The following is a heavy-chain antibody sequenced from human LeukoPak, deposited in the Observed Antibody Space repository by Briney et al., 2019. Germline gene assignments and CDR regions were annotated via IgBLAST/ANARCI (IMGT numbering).Heavy chain of an antibody. CDR3: AKGTRNYDSSGYASLTPI. J-gene: IGHJ3*02. Sequence: GGSLRLSCAASGFTFSDYAMSWVRQAPGKGLEWLSVISGGSSGSTYYADSVTGRFTVSRDNSKNTVDLQMNSLRAEDTAVYYCAKGTRNYDSSGYASLTPIWGQGTMVTVSS. V-gene: IGHV3-23*01. D-gene: IGHD3-22*01. CDR2: ISGGSSGST. CDR1: GFTFSDYA.